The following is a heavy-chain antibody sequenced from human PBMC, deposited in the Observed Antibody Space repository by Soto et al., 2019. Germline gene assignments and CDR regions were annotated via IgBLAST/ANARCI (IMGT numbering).Heavy chain of an antibody. D-gene: IGHD4-17*01. V-gene: IGHV1-18*01. CDR3: ARDSCDGDYVFYFQH. CDR2: ISAYNGNT. J-gene: IGHJ1*01. Sequence: QVQLVQSGAEVKKPGASVKVSCKASGYTFTSYGISWVRQAPGQGIEWMGWISAYNGNTNYEQKFQRRVTMTTDTSTSTAYVELRSLRYDDTGVYYCARDSCDGDYVFYFQHWGQGTLVTVSS. CDR1: GYTFTSYG.